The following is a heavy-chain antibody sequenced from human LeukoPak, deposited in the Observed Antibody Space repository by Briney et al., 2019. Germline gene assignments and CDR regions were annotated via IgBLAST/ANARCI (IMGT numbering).Heavy chain of an antibody. V-gene: IGHV4-59*08. D-gene: IGHD6-19*01. CDR2: IYYSGST. CDR1: GGSISSYY. J-gene: IGHJ5*02. Sequence: SETLSLTCTVSGGSISSYYWSWIRQPPGKGLEWIGYIYYSGSTNYNPSLKSRVTISVDTSKNQFSLKLSSVTAADTAVYYCARHFRGWYGMRWFDPWGQGTLVTVSS. CDR3: ARHFRGWYGMRWFDP.